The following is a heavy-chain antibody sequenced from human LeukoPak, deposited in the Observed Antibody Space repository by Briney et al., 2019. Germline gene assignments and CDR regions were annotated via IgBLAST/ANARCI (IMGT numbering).Heavy chain of an antibody. CDR2: IYPGDSDT. J-gene: IGHJ3*02. CDR3: ARGEVMIAAIIGAFDI. CDR1: GYSFTSYW. D-gene: IGHD2-15*01. Sequence: GESLKISCKGSGYSFTSYWIGWVRRMPGKGLEWMGIIYPGDSDTRYSPSFQGQVTISADKSISTAYLQWSSLKASDTAMYYCARGEVMIAAIIGAFDIWGRGTMVTVSS. V-gene: IGHV5-51*01.